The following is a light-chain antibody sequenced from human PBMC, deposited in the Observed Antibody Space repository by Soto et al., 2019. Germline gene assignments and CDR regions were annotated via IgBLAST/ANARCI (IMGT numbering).Light chain of an antibody. Sequence: QSVLTQPPSASGTPGQRVTISCSGGGSNIGSTTVSWFQILPGTAPKLLITKTDRRPSGVPDRFSGSKSGTSGSLAISGLQSEDEAEYYCAAWDDTLNGYVFGTGTKVTVL. J-gene: IGLJ1*01. CDR3: AAWDDTLNGYV. CDR2: KTD. CDR1: GSNIGSTT. V-gene: IGLV1-44*01.